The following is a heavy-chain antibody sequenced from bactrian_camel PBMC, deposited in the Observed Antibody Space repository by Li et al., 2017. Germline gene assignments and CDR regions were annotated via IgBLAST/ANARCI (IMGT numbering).Heavy chain of an antibody. J-gene: IGHJ4*01. D-gene: IGHD1*01. Sequence: HVQLVESGGDSVLAGGSLRLSCIVSGSFSRTNVVGWFRQAPGKEREGVATIERDGRTTYADSVKGRFTISQDYVKNTVYLQMNSLKPDDTAVYYCVGVGLIGYTRCRGWDQGTQVTVS. CDR3: VGVGLIGYTRCRG. CDR2: IERDGRT. V-gene: IGHV3S53*01. CDR1: GSFSRTNV.